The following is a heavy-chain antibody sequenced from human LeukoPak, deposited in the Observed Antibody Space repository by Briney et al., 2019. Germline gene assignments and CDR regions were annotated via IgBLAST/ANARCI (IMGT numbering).Heavy chain of an antibody. D-gene: IGHD3-22*01. CDR1: GFTFSSYG. CDR3: ARQESIMIVVATTPRGAFDI. CDR2: IRYDGSNK. V-gene: IGHV3-30*02. J-gene: IGHJ3*02. Sequence: TGGSLRLSCAASGFTFSSYGMHWVRQAPGKGLEWVAFIRYDGSNKYYADSVKGRFTISRDNSKNTLYLQMNSLRAEDTAVYYCARQESIMIVVATTPRGAFDIWGQGTMVTVSS.